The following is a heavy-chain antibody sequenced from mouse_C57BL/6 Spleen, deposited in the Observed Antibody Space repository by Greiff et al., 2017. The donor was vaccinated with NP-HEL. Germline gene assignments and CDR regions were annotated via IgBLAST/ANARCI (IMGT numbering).Heavy chain of an antibody. Sequence: EVQLQQSGPELVKPGASVKISCKASGYTFTDYYMNWVKQSHGKSLEWIGDINPNNGGTSYNQKFKGKATLTVDKSSSTAYMELRSLTSEDSAVYYCARRLYYYGSSGFAYWGQGTLVTVSA. D-gene: IGHD1-1*01. CDR2: INPNNGGT. J-gene: IGHJ3*01. CDR1: GYTFTDYY. CDR3: ARRLYYYGSSGFAY. V-gene: IGHV1-26*01.